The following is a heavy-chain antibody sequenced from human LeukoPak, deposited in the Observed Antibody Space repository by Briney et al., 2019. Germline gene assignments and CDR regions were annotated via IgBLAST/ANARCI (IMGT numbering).Heavy chain of an antibody. CDR2: IYYSGST. CDR3: ARGADSSGYYSIFYFDY. J-gene: IGHJ4*02. V-gene: IGHV4-59*01. Sequence: SETLSLTCTVSGGSISSDYWSWIRQPPGKGLEWIGYIYYSGSTNYNPSLKSRVTISVDTSKNQFSLKLSSVTAADTAVYYCARGADSSGYYSIFYFDYWGQGTLVTVSS. D-gene: IGHD3-22*01. CDR1: GGSISSDY.